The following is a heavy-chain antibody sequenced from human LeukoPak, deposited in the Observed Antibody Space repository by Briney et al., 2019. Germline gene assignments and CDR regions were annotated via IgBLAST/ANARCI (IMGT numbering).Heavy chain of an antibody. CDR2: ISSSSSYI. Sequence: PGGSLRLSCAASGFTFSSYSMNWVRQAPGKGLEWVSSISSSSSYIYYADSVKGRFTISRDNAKNSLYLQMNSLRAEDTAVYYCAREVWGSSCSDYWGQGTLVTVSS. CDR3: AREVWGSSCSDY. D-gene: IGHD6-13*01. CDR1: GFTFSSYS. J-gene: IGHJ4*02. V-gene: IGHV3-21*01.